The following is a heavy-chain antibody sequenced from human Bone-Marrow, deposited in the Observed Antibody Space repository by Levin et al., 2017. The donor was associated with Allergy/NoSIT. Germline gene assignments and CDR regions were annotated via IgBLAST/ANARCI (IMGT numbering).Heavy chain of an antibody. CDR3: ARRYRDERKNDY. Sequence: GGSLRLSCVASGFTFSDHYMDWVRQAPGKGLEWVARSRNKVNGYSTEYAASVKGRFTISRDDSKNSLYLQMNSLKTEDTAVYYCARRYRDERKNDYWGQGTLVTVSS. D-gene: IGHD1-14*01. CDR1: GFTFSDHY. J-gene: IGHJ4*02. V-gene: IGHV3-72*01. CDR2: SRNKVNGYST.